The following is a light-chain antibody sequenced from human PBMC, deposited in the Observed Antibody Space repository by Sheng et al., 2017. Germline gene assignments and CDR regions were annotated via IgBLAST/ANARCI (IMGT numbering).Light chain of an antibody. J-gene: IGLJ2*01. Sequence: SYELTQPPSVSVSPGQTASITCSGDKLGDKYACWYQQKPGQSPVLVIYQDSQRPSGIPERFSGSNSGSTATLTISGTQAMDEADYYCQAWDSSTVVFGGGTKLTVL. CDR3: QAWDSSTVV. CDR1: KLGDKY. V-gene: IGLV3-1*01. CDR2: QDS.